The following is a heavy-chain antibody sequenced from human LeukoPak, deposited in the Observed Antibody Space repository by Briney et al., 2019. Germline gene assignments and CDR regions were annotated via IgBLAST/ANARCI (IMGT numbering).Heavy chain of an antibody. CDR1: GFTFSSYS. J-gene: IGHJ4*02. CDR2: IYSGGST. Sequence: GGSLRLSCAAPGFTFSSYSMNWVRQARGKGLEWVSVIYSGGSTYYADSVKGRFTISRDNSKNTLYLQMNSLRAEDTAVYYCARDLDFDYWGQGTLVTVSS. CDR3: ARDLDFDY. V-gene: IGHV3-66*01.